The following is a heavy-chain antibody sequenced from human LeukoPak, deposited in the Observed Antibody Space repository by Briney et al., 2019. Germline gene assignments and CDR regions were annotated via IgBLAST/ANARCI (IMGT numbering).Heavy chain of an antibody. CDR3: ARDRGDYGDSFDAFDI. Sequence: GGSLRLSCAASGFTFSDPYMNWVRQAPGKGLEWVAVIWYDGSNKYYADSVKGRFTISRDNSKNTLYLQMNSLRAEDTAVYYCARDRGDYGDSFDAFDIWGQGTMVTVSS. D-gene: IGHD4-17*01. CDR1: GFTFSDPY. V-gene: IGHV3-33*08. J-gene: IGHJ3*02. CDR2: IWYDGSNK.